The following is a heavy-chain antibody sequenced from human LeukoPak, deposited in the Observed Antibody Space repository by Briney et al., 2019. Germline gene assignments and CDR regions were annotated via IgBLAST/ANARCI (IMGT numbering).Heavy chain of an antibody. D-gene: IGHD3-10*01. V-gene: IGHV3-30*18. J-gene: IGHJ4*02. CDR3: AKDSDYYGSGSYPYY. Sequence: PGGSLRLSCAASGFTFSSYGMHWVRQAPGKGLEWVAVISYDGSNKYYADSVKGRFTISRDNSKNTLYLQMNSLRAEDTAVYYCAKDSDYYGSGSYPYYWGQGTLVTVSS. CDR2: ISYDGSNK. CDR1: GFTFSSYG.